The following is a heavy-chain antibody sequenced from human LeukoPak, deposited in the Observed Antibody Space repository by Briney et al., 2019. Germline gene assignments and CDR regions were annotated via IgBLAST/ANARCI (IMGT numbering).Heavy chain of an antibody. D-gene: IGHD6-13*01. V-gene: IGHV1-46*01. Sequence: ASVKVSCKASGGTFSSYAISWVRQAPGQGLEWMGIINPSGGSTSYAQKFQGRVTMTRDTSTSTVYMELSSLRSEDTAVYYCARDSTTSIAAAGPSSVDYWGQGTLVTVSS. J-gene: IGHJ4*02. CDR3: ARDSTTSIAAAGPSSVDY. CDR1: GGTFSSYA. CDR2: INPSGGST.